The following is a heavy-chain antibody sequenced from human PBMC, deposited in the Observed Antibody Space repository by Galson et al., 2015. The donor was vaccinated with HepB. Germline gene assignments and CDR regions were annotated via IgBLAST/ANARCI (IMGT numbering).Heavy chain of an antibody. J-gene: IGHJ6*02. Sequence: SLMLSCAASGFTFSSDYRSWVRQAPGRGLEVVSVIYSGGSTYYADSVQGSFTIYRDTSKNTLYLQMTSLRAEDTAVYYCARAIPSFRIAVAGPGYGMDVWGHGTTVTVSS. CDR3: ARAIPSFRIAVAGPGYGMDV. V-gene: IGHV3-66*01. CDR1: GFTFSSDY. CDR2: IYSGGST. D-gene: IGHD6-19*01.